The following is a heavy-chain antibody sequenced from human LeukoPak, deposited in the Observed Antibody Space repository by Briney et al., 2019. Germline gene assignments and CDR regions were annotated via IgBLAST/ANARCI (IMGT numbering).Heavy chain of an antibody. CDR1: GFTFSSYA. Sequence: TGGSLRLSCAASGFTFSSYAMSWVRQAPGKGLEWVSLISWDGGSTYYADSVKGRFTISRDNSKNSLYLQMNSLRTEDTALYYCAKGIGGGWEPWGNRGYFDYWGQGTLVTVSS. D-gene: IGHD1-26*01. CDR3: AKGIGGGWEPWGNRGYFDY. J-gene: IGHJ4*02. CDR2: ISWDGGST. V-gene: IGHV3-43*02.